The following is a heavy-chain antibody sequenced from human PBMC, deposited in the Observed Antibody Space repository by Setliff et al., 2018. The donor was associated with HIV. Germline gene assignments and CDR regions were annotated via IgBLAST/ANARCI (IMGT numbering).Heavy chain of an antibody. CDR1: GFTFSSFA. D-gene: IGHD3-22*01. CDR2: ISASATSV. J-gene: IGHJ4*02. CDR3: AKEWSITAVIVVPSWDY. V-gene: IGHV3-23*01. Sequence: PGGSLRLSCAASGFTFSSFAMTWVRQAPGKGLEWVSSISASATSVYNADSVKGRFTISRDNSKNTVSLQMSSLRADDTAVYYCAKEWSITAVIVVPSWDYWGQGTLVTVSS.